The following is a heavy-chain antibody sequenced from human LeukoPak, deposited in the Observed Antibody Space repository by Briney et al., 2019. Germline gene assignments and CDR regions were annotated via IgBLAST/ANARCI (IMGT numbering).Heavy chain of an antibody. CDR3: ARAFPGGGYGGRGYYYYMDV. D-gene: IGHD4-23*01. CDR1: GGSISRYY. CDR2: IYYSGST. Sequence: SETLSLTCTVSGGSISRYYWSWVRQPPGKGLEWIGYIYYSGSTNYNPSLKSRVTISVDTSKNQFSLKLSSVTAADTAVYYCARAFPGGGYGGRGYYYYMDVWGKGTTVTVSS. V-gene: IGHV4-59*08. J-gene: IGHJ6*03.